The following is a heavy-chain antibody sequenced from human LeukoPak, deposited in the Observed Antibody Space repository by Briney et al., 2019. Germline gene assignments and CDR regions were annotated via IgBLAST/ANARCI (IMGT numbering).Heavy chain of an antibody. CDR2: INHSGST. J-gene: IGHJ6*03. V-gene: IGHV4-34*01. D-gene: IGHD5-18*01. Sequence: PSETLSLTCAVYGGSFSGYYWSWIRQPPGKGLEWIGEINHSGSTNYNPSLKSRVTISVDTSKNQFSLKLSSVTAADTAVYYCARVNTAQLHYYYYMDVWGKGTTVTVSS. CDR1: GGSFSGYY. CDR3: ARVNTAQLHYYYYMDV.